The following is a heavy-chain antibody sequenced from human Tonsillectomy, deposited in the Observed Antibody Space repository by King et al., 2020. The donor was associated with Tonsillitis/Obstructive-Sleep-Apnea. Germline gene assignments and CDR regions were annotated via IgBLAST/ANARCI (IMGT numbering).Heavy chain of an antibody. J-gene: IGHJ5*02. D-gene: IGHD1/OR15-1a*01. CDR2: IKQDGSAK. CDR3: ARGDGTPSGIFFDN. Sequence: VQLVESGGGFVQPGGSLRLSCTASGFTFNSFWMSWLRQAPGKGLEWVANIKQDGSAKFYVDSVKGRFTISRDNVKNSLYLQMNSLRVEDTAVYYCARGDGTPSGIFFDNWGRGTLVTASS. CDR1: GFTFNSFW. V-gene: IGHV3-7*03.